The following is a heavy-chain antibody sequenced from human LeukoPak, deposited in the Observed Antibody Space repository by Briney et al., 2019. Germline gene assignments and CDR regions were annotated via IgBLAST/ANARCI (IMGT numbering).Heavy chain of an antibody. CDR3: ARVPLPYCSSTSCYGGWFDP. CDR1: GYTFTSSC. J-gene: IGHJ5*02. V-gene: IGHV1-18*01. Sequence: SMNVSCKAYGYTFTSSCISWERQAPGQGLEWMGWISAYNGNTNYAQKLQGRVTMSTDTSTSTAYMELRSLRSDDTAVYYCARVPLPYCSSTSCYGGWFDPWGQGTLVTVSS. CDR2: ISAYNGNT. D-gene: IGHD2-2*01.